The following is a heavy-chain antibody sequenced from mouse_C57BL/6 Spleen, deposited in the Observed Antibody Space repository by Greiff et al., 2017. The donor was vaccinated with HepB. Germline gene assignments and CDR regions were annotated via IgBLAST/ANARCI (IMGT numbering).Heavy chain of an antibody. CDR2: IDPSDSYT. J-gene: IGHJ2*01. V-gene: IGHV1-50*01. Sequence: QVQLQQPGAELVKPGASVKLSCKASGYTFTSYWMQWVKQRPGQGLEWIGEIDPSDSYTNYNQKFKGKATLTVDTSSSTAYMQLSSLTSEDSAVYYCARRGVWLPTVDYWGQGTTLTVSS. CDR1: GYTFTSYW. CDR3: ARRGVWLPTVDY. D-gene: IGHD2-2*01.